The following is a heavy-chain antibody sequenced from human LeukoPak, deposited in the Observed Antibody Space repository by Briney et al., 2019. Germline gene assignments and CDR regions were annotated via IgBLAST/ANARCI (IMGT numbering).Heavy chain of an antibody. CDR1: GFTFSKYW. Sequence: GGSLRLSCAASGFTFSKYWILWVRQGLGKGLESVSRINTDGTVTNYADSVKGRFTVSRDNADNTMFLKMNSVRDEDTAVYYCATKQWLAPPPDSWGQGTPVTVSS. J-gene: IGHJ4*02. CDR3: ATKQWLAPPPDS. V-gene: IGHV3-74*01. CDR2: INTDGTVT. D-gene: IGHD6-19*01.